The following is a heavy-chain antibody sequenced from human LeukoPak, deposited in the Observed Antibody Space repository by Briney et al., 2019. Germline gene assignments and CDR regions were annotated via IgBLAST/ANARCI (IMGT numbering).Heavy chain of an antibody. CDR2: INWNSGHI. V-gene: IGHV3-9*01. J-gene: IGHJ4*02. D-gene: IGHD4-17*01. Sequence: GGSLRLSCAASRFTFDDYAMHWVRQTPGKGLDWVSTINWNSGHIDYADSVRGRFTISSDNAKNSLYLQMNSLRAEDSALYYCTKDMMCGDGDYVFDYWGRGTLVTVSS. CDR3: TKDMMCGDGDYVFDY. CDR1: RFTFDDYA.